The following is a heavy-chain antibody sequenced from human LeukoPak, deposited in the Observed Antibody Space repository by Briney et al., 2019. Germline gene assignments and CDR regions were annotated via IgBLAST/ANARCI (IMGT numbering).Heavy chain of an antibody. CDR3: AKANVVAAMADWFDP. Sequence: PGGSLRLSCAASGFTFSTYTMYWVRHPPGKRLEWVSIIGSSGGGIHYADSVKGRFTISRDNSKNTLYLQMNSLRAEDTAVYYCAKANVVAAMADWFDPWGQGTLVTVSS. D-gene: IGHD2-15*01. CDR1: GFTFSTYT. V-gene: IGHV3-23*01. CDR2: IGSSGGGI. J-gene: IGHJ5*02.